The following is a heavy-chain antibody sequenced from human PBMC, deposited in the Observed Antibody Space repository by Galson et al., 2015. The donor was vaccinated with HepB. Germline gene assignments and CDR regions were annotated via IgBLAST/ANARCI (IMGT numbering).Heavy chain of an antibody. CDR2: IYYSGST. CDR1: GGSISSGGYY. J-gene: IGHJ6*02. CDR3: ARSYIVVVPAAYYYYGMDV. V-gene: IGHV4-31*03. D-gene: IGHD2-2*01. Sequence: TLSLTCTVSGGSISSGGYYWSWIRQHPGKGLEWIGYIYYSGSTYYNPSLKSRVTISVDTSKNQFSLKLSSVTAADTAVYYCARSYIVVVPAAYYYYGMDVWGQGTTVTVSS.